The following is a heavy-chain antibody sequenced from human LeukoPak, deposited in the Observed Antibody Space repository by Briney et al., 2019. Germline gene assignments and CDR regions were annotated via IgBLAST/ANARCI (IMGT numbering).Heavy chain of an antibody. CDR1: GGSISSYY. D-gene: IGHD6-13*01. J-gene: IGHJ6*03. CDR3: ARVTRHSSSWAYYYYMDV. Sequence: SETLSLTCTVSGGSISSYYWSWIRQPPGKGLEWIGYIYYSGSTNYNPSLKSRVTISVDTSKNQFSLKLSSVTAADTAVYYCARVTRHSSSWAYYYYMDVWGKGTTVTVSS. V-gene: IGHV4-59*01. CDR2: IYYSGST.